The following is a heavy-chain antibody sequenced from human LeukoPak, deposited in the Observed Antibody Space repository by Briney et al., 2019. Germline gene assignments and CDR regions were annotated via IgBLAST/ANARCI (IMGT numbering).Heavy chain of an antibody. CDR3: ARGVTPFDY. Sequence: KPSETLSLTCAVYGGSFSGYYWSWIRQPPGKGLEWIGRVSHTGSTDYNPSLRSRVIVSVDTSKDQFSLKLSSVTAADTAVYYCARGVTPFDYWGQGTLVTVSS. D-gene: IGHD2-21*02. CDR2: VSHTGST. J-gene: IGHJ4*02. V-gene: IGHV4-34*01. CDR1: GGSFSGYY.